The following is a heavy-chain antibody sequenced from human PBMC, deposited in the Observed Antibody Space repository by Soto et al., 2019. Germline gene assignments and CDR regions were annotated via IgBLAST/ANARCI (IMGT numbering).Heavy chain of an antibody. CDR3: ARDWFYYGSGSSYYYYYYMDV. Sequence: PSETLSLTCAVYGGSFSGYYWSWIRQPPGKGLEWIGEINHSGSTNYNPSLKSRVTISVDTSKNQFSLKLSSVTAADTAVYYCARDWFYYGSGSSYYYYYYMDVWGKGTTVTVSS. V-gene: IGHV4-34*01. J-gene: IGHJ6*03. D-gene: IGHD3-10*01. CDR2: INHSGST. CDR1: GGSFSGYY.